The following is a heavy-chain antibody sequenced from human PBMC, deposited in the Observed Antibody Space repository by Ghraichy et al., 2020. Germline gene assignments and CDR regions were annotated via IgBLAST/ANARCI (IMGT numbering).Heavy chain of an antibody. CDR2: INSNNGGT. D-gene: IGHD1/OR15-1a*01. Sequence: ASVKVSCKASGYTFTAYYLHWVRQAPGQGLEWLGWINSNNGGTSYARKFQGRVSMTRDTSISTAYMELSRLTSDDTAMYYCVRGLRTNSPAGGFDPWGQGTLVTVSS. V-gene: IGHV1-2*02. CDR1: GYTFTAYY. CDR3: VRGLRTNSPAGGFDP. J-gene: IGHJ5*02.